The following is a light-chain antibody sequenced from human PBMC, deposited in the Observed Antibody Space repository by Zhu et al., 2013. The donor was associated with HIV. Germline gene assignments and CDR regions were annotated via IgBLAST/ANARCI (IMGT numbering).Light chain of an antibody. CDR2: DAS. CDR3: QQYDYLPPVT. Sequence: DTQMTQSPSSLSASVGDRVTITCQASQDISNYLNWYQHKPGKAPKLLIYDASNLQTGVPSRFSGSASGTDFTFTISSLQPEDIATYYCQQYDYLPPVTFGQGTRLEIK. CDR1: QDISNY. V-gene: IGKV1-33*01. J-gene: IGKJ5*01.